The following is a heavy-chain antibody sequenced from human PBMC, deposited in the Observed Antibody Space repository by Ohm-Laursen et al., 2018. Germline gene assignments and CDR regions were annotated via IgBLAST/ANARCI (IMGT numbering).Heavy chain of an antibody. V-gene: IGHV1-8*02. D-gene: IGHD1/OR15-1a*01. CDR1: GYTFTSYG. CDR2: MNPNSGNT. CDR3: ARMGPQQPHWYFDL. J-gene: IGHJ2*01. Sequence: ASVKVSCKASGYTFTSYGISWLRQAPGQGLEWMGWMNPNSGNTGYAQKFQGRVTMTRNTSVNTAYMELSSLRSEDTAVYYCARMGPQQPHWYFDLWGRGTLVTVSS.